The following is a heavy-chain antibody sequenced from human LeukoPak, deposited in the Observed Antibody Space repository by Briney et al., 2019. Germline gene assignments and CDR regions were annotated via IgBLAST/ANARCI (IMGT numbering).Heavy chain of an antibody. V-gene: IGHV3-53*01. J-gene: IGHJ4*02. D-gene: IGHD6-6*01. Sequence: GGSLRLSCAASGFTVSSNYMNWVRQAPGKGLEWVSVIYSGGSTYYADSVKGRFTISRDSSKNTLYLQMNSLRAEDTAVYYCAGSSSIAALGIDYWGQGTLVTVSS. CDR3: AGSSSIAALGIDY. CDR2: IYSGGST. CDR1: GFTVSSNY.